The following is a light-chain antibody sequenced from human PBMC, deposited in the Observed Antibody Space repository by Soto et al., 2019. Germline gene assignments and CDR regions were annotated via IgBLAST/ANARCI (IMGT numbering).Light chain of an antibody. Sequence: IQMTQSPSSLSTSLGDRVTITCRASQGISNFLAWYQQKPGKVPSLLIYGASTLQSGVPSRFSGSGSGTDFTLAISNVQPEDVETYYCQRYDSVHFNFGGGTKVNI. V-gene: IGKV1-27*01. J-gene: IGKJ4*01. CDR2: GAS. CDR1: QGISNF. CDR3: QRYDSVHFN.